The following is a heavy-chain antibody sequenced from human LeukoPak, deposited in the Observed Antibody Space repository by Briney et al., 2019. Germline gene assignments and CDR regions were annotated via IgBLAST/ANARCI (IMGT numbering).Heavy chain of an antibody. J-gene: IGHJ4*02. CDR2: ISSSSSYI. D-gene: IGHD3-22*01. CDR3: ARDSYYYYDSSGSRSGFDY. CDR1: GFTFSSYS. Sequence: PGGSLRLSCAASGFTFSSYSMNWVRQAPGKGLEWVSSISSSSSYIYYADSVKGRFTISKDNAKNSLYLQMNSLRAEDTAVYYCARDSYYYYDSSGSRSGFDYWGQGTLVTVSS. V-gene: IGHV3-21*01.